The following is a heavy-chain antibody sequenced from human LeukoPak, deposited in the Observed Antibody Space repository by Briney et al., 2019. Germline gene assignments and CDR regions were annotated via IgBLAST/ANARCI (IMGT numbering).Heavy chain of an antibody. CDR1: GGSISSYY. J-gene: IGHJ4*02. CDR3: ARETPYGSGSYPFDY. CDR2: IYYSGST. V-gene: IGHV4-59*01. D-gene: IGHD3-10*01. Sequence: SETLSLTCTVSGGSISSYYWNWIRQPPGKGLEWIGYIYYSGSTNYNPSLKSRVTISVDTSKKQFSLKLSSVTAADTAVYYCARETPYGSGSYPFDYWGQGILVTVSS.